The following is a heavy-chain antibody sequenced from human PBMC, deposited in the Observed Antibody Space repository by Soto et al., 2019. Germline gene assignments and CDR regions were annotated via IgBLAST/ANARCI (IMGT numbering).Heavy chain of an antibody. CDR1: GASIRGYY. V-gene: IGHV4-59*08. Sequence: QVQLQESGPGLVKPSETLSLTCTVSGASIRGYYWICIRQPPVKGLEWIGYAYYGGATQSNPSFQSRVTIDLDTSKNQFSLNLRSVTAADTAVYYCARRQVVTIGWFDPWGQRSLVTVSS. CDR2: AYYGGAT. J-gene: IGHJ5*02. CDR3: ARRQVVTIGWFDP.